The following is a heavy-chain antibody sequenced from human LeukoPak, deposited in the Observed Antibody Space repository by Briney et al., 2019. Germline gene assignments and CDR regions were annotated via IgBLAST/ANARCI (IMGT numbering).Heavy chain of an antibody. CDR1: GGSFSNYY. CDR3: ARNPGTSSLDY. CDR2: ISYSGST. J-gene: IGHJ4*02. V-gene: IGHV4-34*01. Sequence: PSETLSLTCAVYGGSFSNYYWSWIRQPPGKGLEWLGTISYSGSTHYNPSLKSRVTISLDTTKNQFSLKLSSMTAADTAVYYCARNPGTSSLDYWGQGTLVTVSS.